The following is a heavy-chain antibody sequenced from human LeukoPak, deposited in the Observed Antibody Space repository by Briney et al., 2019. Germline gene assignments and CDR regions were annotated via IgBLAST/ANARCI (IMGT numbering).Heavy chain of an antibody. Sequence: GGSLRLSCEASGFTFSAYAMTWVRQAPGKGLEWVASINQDGSEQYYVDSVKGRFTISRDNTKNSLFLQMNTLRAEDTAVYYCARDRYGEPFDYWGQGTLVIVSS. CDR2: INQDGSEQ. V-gene: IGHV3-7*04. J-gene: IGHJ4*02. CDR1: GFTFSAYA. D-gene: IGHD4-17*01. CDR3: ARDRYGEPFDY.